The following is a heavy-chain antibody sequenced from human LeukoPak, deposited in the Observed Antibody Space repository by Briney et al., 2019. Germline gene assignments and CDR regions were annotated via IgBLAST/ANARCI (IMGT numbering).Heavy chain of an antibody. CDR1: GFIVSSYW. D-gene: IGHD2-2*01. CDR2: IKQDGSEK. CDR3: ARDLGYCSSTRCEKWFDP. Sequence: GGSLRLSCAASGFIVSSYWMSWVRQAPGKGLEWVANIKQDGSEKYYVDSVKGRFTISRDNSKNTLYLQMNSLRAEDTAVYYCARDLGYCSSTRCEKWFDPWGQGTLVTVSS. J-gene: IGHJ5*02. V-gene: IGHV3-7*01.